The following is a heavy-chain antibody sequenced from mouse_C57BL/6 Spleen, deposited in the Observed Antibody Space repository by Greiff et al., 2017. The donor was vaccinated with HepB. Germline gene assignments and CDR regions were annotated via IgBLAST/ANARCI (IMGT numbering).Heavy chain of an antibody. V-gene: IGHV1-81*01. J-gene: IGHJ4*01. Sequence: QVQLQHSGPELVKPGASVKLSCKASGYTFTSYGISWVKQRTGQGLEWIGEIYPRSGNTYYNEKFKGKATLTADKSSSTAYMELRSLTSEDSAVYFCQIANWHAMDYWGQGTSVTVSS. CDR3: QIANWHAMDY. CDR2: IYPRSGNT. D-gene: IGHD4-1*01. CDR1: GYTFTSYG.